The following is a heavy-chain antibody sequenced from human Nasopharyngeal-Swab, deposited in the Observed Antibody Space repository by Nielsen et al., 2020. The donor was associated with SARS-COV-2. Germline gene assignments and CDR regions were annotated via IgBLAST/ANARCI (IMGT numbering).Heavy chain of an antibody. CDR3: ARPFM. J-gene: IGHJ4*02. CDR2: IYYNGNT. CDR1: GDSIAYSTFY. V-gene: IGHV4-39*01. D-gene: IGHD3-16*01. Sequence: SETLSLTCTVSGDSIAYSTFYWGWIRQPPGKGLEWIGNIYYNGNTYQNPSLKSRLTISVDKSKNQFSLKLTSVTAADTAVYYCARPFMWGPGTLVTVSA.